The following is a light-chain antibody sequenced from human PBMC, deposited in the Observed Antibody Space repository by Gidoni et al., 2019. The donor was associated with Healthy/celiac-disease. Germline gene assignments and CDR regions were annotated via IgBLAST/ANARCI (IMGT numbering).Light chain of an antibody. CDR1: QGVSSY. J-gene: IGKJ2*01. CDR2: DAS. CDR3: QQRSNYT. Sequence: EIVLTQSPATLSLSPGERATLSCRASQGVSSYLAWYQQKPGQAPRLLIYDASNRATGIPARFSGSGPGTDFTLTISSLEPEDFAVYYCQQRSNYTFXQXTKLEIK. V-gene: IGKV3D-11*01.